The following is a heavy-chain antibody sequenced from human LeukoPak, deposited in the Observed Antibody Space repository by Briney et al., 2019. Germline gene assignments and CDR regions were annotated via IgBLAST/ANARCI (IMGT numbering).Heavy chain of an antibody. Sequence: SETLSLTCTVSGGSISSSSYYWGWIRQPPGKGLEWIGYIYYSGSTYYNPSLKSRVTISVDRSKNQFSLKLSSVTAADTAVYYCARDRFGSYGYYFDYWGQGTLVTVSS. D-gene: IGHD5-18*01. V-gene: IGHV4-39*07. CDR1: GGSISSSSYY. CDR2: IYYSGST. J-gene: IGHJ4*02. CDR3: ARDRFGSYGYYFDY.